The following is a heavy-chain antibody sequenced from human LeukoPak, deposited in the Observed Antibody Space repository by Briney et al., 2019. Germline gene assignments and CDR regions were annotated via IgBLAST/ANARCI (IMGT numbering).Heavy chain of an antibody. Sequence: GRSLRLSCVASGFTFSSYSMNWVRQAPGKGLEWVSSISTSSSYIHYADSLKGRFTISRDNARNSLYLQMNSLRAEDTAVYYCARGSVVVAAADNWFDPWGQGTLVTVSS. J-gene: IGHJ5*02. V-gene: IGHV3-21*01. CDR3: ARGSVVVAAADNWFDP. CDR1: GFTFSSYS. CDR2: ISTSSSYI. D-gene: IGHD2-15*01.